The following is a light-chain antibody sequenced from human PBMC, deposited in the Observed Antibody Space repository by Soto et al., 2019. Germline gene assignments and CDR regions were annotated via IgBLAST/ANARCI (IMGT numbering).Light chain of an antibody. V-gene: IGKV1-5*01. J-gene: IGKJ3*01. Sequence: DIKMTQSPSTLSASVGDRVTITCRASQSVSSWLAWYQQKPGKAPKLLIYDASSLESGVPSRFSGSGSGTEFTLTISSLQPDDFATYYCQHYKSYFFTFGPETKVEI. CDR3: QHYKSYFFT. CDR2: DAS. CDR1: QSVSSW.